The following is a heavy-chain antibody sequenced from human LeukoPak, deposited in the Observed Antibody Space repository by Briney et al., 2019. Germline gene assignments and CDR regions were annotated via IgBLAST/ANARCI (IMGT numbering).Heavy chain of an antibody. D-gene: IGHD3-22*01. CDR1: GYTLTELS. V-gene: IGHV1-18*01. CDR3: ARVGAPLYMIVVVPTKGYFDY. CDR2: ISAYNGNT. J-gene: IGHJ4*02. Sequence: GASVKVSCKVSGYTLTELSMHWVRQAPGQGLEWMGWISAYNGNTNYAQKLQGRVTMTTDTSTSTAYMELRSLRSDDTAVYYCARVGAPLYMIVVVPTKGYFDYWGQGTLVTVSS.